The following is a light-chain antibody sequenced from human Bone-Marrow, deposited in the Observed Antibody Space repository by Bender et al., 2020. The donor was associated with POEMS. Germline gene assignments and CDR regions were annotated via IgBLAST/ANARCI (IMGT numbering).Light chain of an antibody. CDR1: NIVGKS. CDR3: QGWDGIGRLYV. J-gene: IGLJ1*01. Sequence: SFVLTQPPSVSVPPGETASIPCEANNIVGKSVHWYQHKPGQAPVLVIYHDSHRPSAIPERFSGSNSGSTATLSISGVEAGDEDDYFCQGWDGIGRLYVFGTGTQVTVL. V-gene: IGLV3-21*04. CDR2: HDS.